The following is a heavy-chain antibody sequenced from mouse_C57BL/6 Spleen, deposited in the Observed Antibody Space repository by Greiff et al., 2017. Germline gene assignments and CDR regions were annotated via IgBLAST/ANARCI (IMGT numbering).Heavy chain of an antibody. CDR2: IDPSDSYT. CDR1: GYTFTSYW. J-gene: IGHJ3*01. CDR3: ARSLDSNYWFAY. V-gene: IGHV1-69*01. Sequence: QVQLQQPGAELVMPGASVKLSCKASGYTFTSYWMHWVKQRPGQGLEWIGEIDPSDSYTNYNQKFKGNSTLTVDKSSSTAYMQLISLTSEDSAVYYGARSLDSNYWFAYWGQGTLVTVSA. D-gene: IGHD2-5*01.